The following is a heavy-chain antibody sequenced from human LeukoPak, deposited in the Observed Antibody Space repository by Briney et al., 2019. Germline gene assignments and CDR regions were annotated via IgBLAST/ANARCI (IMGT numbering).Heavy chain of an antibody. J-gene: IGHJ4*02. CDR1: GYTFTGYY. CDR3: ARSVVVAAAISFDY. D-gene: IGHD2-15*01. Sequence: GASVKVSCKASGYTFTGYYMHWVRQAPGQGLEWVGWINPNSGGTNYAQKFQGRVTMTRDTSISTAYMELSRLRSDDTAVYYCARSVVVAAAISFDYWGQGTLVTVSS. CDR2: INPNSGGT. V-gene: IGHV1-2*02.